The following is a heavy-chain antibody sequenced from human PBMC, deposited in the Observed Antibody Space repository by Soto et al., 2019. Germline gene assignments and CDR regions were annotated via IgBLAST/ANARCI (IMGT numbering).Heavy chain of an antibody. CDR2: SIPIFGTA. V-gene: IGHV1-69*13. CDR3: ARGRGYSGDDHYYYFDMDV. J-gene: IGHJ6*02. D-gene: IGHD5-12*01. Sequence: SVKVSCKASGGTFNNYPITWVRQAPGQGLEWMGGSIPIFGTANYAQKFQGRVTISVDEPTSTAYMELSSLRSEDTAVYYCARGRGYSGDDHYYYFDMDVWGQGTTVTVSS. CDR1: GGTFNNYP.